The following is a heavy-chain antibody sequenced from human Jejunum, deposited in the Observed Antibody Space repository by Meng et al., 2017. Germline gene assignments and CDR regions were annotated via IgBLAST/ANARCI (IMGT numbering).Heavy chain of an antibody. CDR1: GDSFNSPDYY. J-gene: IGHJ4*02. D-gene: IGHD1-26*01. V-gene: IGHV4-30-4*01. Sequence: QLQLQESGPGLVQPSQTLSLTCNVSGDSFNSPDYYWSWIRQPPEKGLEWIGYIYYSGSTYYNPSLKSRVSISGDTSNKQFSLKLTSVTAADTAVYYCARSPYSGSALPFFDYWGQGSLVTVFS. CDR2: IYYSGST. CDR3: ARSPYSGSALPFFDY.